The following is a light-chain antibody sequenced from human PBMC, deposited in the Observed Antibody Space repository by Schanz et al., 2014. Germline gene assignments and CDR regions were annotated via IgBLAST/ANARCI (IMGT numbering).Light chain of an antibody. CDR2: DAS. V-gene: IGKV1-5*01. J-gene: IGKJ1*01. CDR3: QQYDNLPWT. Sequence: DIQMTQFPSTLSASVGDRVTITCRASQSVSTWLAWYQQKPGRAPKVLIYDASILESGVPSRFSGSGSGTEFTLTITSLQPEDIATYYCQQYDNLPWTFGQGTKVEIK. CDR1: QSVSTW.